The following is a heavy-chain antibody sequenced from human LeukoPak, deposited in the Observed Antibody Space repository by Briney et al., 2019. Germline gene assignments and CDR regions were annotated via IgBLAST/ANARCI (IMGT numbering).Heavy chain of an antibody. J-gene: IGHJ4*02. CDR2: INQDGSGK. Sequence: GGSLRLSCAASGFTFSTYWMSWVRQAPGKGLEWVANINQDGSGKDYVDSLKGRFTISRDNTKNSLYLQMNSLGAEDTAVFYCARDQYDTWSRRGNFDSWGQGTLVIVSS. V-gene: IGHV3-7*03. CDR3: ARDQYDTWSRRGNFDS. CDR1: GFTFSTYW. D-gene: IGHD3-3*01.